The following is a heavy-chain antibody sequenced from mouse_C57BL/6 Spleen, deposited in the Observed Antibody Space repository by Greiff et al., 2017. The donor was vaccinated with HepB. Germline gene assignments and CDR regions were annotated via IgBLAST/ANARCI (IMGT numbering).Heavy chain of an antibody. Sequence: EVQLVESGGGLVQPGGSLSLSCAASGFTFTDYYMSWVRQPPGKALEWLGFIRNKANGYTTEYSASVKGRFTISRDNSQSILYLQMNALRAEDSATYYCARYKEDSNYRYAMDYWGQGTSVTVSS. CDR3: ARYKEDSNYRYAMDY. D-gene: IGHD2-5*01. CDR1: GFTFTDYY. J-gene: IGHJ4*01. CDR2: IRNKANGYTT. V-gene: IGHV7-3*01.